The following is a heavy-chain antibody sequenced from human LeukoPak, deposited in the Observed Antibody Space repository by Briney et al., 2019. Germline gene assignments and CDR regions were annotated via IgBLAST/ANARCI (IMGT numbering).Heavy chain of an antibody. Sequence: PGGSLRLSCAASGFTFSSYSMNWVRQAPGKGLEGVSYISSSSSTIYYADSVKGRFTISRDNAKNSLYLQMNSLRAEDTAVYYCARGGQSSSSPYYYYYMGVWGKGTTVTVSS. D-gene: IGHD6-6*01. V-gene: IGHV3-48*04. CDR3: ARGGQSSSSPYYYYYMGV. CDR2: ISSSSSTI. CDR1: GFTFSSYS. J-gene: IGHJ6*03.